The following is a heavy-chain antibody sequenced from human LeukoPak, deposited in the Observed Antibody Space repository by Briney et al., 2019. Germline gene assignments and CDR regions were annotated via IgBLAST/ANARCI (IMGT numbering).Heavy chain of an antibody. Sequence: GRSLRLSCAASGFTFSSYGMHWVRQAPGKGLGWVAFISYDGSNKYYADSVKGRFTISRDNSKNTLYLQMNSLRAEDTAVYYCAKVSERLATVSNFDYWGQGTLVTVSS. CDR1: GFTFSSYG. V-gene: IGHV3-30*18. CDR3: AKVSERLATVSNFDY. J-gene: IGHJ4*02. D-gene: IGHD6-19*01. CDR2: ISYDGSNK.